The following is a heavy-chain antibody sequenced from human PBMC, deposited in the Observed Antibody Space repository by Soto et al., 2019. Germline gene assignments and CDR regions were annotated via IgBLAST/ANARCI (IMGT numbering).Heavy chain of an antibody. CDR1: GYTFSGYY. CDR3: AGTSCSSTTCPTTY. Sequence: QVQLVQSGAEVKKPGASVKVSCKTSGYTFSGYYIYWVRQAPGQGLEWMGWINPHSGGTDSSQKFQGRVTMTRDTSISTAYMELSRLRYDDTAVYYCAGTSCSSTTCPTTYWGQGTLVTVSS. D-gene: IGHD2-2*01. CDR2: INPHSGGT. V-gene: IGHV1-2*02. J-gene: IGHJ4*02.